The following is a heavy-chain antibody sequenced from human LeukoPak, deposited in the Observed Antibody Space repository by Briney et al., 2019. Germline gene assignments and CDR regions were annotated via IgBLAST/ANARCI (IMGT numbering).Heavy chain of an antibody. Sequence: ASVKVSCKASGYTFTGYYMHWVRQAPGQGLEWMGWINPNSGGTNYAQKFQGRVTMTRDTSISTAYMELSRLRSDDTAVYYCATRHQLPVDRYYYYYMDVWGKGTTVTISS. CDR3: ATRHQLPVDRYYYYYMDV. CDR2: INPNSGGT. D-gene: IGHD1-26*01. J-gene: IGHJ6*03. CDR1: GYTFTGYY. V-gene: IGHV1-2*02.